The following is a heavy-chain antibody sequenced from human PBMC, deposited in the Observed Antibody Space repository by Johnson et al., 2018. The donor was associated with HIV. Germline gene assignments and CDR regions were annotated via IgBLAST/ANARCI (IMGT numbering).Heavy chain of an antibody. D-gene: IGHD2-15*01. V-gene: IGHV3-53*01. CDR1: GFTVSSNY. CDR2: IYRGGST. Sequence: VLLVESGGGVVQPGGSLRLSCAASGFTVSSNYMSWVRQAPGKGLAWVSIIYRGGSTYYADSVKGRFTISRDNSKNPLYLQMNSRRADDTAVYYCASDLYCSGGSCQGGAFDIWGQGTMVSVSS. CDR3: ASDLYCSGGSCQGGAFDI. J-gene: IGHJ3*02.